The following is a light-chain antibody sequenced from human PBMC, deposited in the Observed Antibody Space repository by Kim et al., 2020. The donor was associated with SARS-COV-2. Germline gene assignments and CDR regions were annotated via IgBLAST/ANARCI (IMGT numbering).Light chain of an antibody. Sequence: ASVGDRVTITCRASQSILTYLNWDQQKPGKAPKLLIYAASRLQSGVPSRFSGRGSGTDFTLTISSLRPEDFATYSCQQSHNTPPTFGGGTKVDIK. CDR3: QQSHNTPPT. J-gene: IGKJ4*01. V-gene: IGKV1-39*01. CDR1: QSILTY. CDR2: AAS.